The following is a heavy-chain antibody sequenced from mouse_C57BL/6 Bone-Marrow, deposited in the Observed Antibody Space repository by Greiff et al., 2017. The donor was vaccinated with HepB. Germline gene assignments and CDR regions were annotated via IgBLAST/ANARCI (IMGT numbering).Heavy chain of an antibody. Sequence: VQLQQSGAELVKPGASVKLSCKASGYTFTSYWMHWVKQRPGQGLEWIGMIHPNSGSTNYNEKFKSKATLTVDKSSSTAYMQLSSLTSEDSAVYYCARRQLSPYALYFDYWGQGTTLTVSS. V-gene: IGHV1-64*01. J-gene: IGHJ2*01. CDR3: ARRQLSPYALYFDY. D-gene: IGHD3-2*02. CDR1: GYTFTSYW. CDR2: IHPNSGST.